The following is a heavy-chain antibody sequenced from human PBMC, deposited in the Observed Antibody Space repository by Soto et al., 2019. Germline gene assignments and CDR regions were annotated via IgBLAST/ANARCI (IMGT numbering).Heavy chain of an antibody. Sequence: SETLSLTCTVSGASMSTYYWSWVRQPAGKGLEWIGRIYTGGGTNYNPSLKSRVTMSVDTSKRQFSLKLNSVTAADTAVYYCARGAVAGVDYGMDVWGQGTTVTVSS. CDR3: ARGAVAGVDYGMDV. D-gene: IGHD6-13*01. J-gene: IGHJ6*02. V-gene: IGHV4-4*07. CDR1: GASMSTYY. CDR2: IYTGGGT.